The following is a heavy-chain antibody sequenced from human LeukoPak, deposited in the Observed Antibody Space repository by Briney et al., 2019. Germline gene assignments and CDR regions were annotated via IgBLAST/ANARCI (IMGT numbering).Heavy chain of an antibody. CDR1: GFTISNSA. V-gene: IGHV3-23*01. CDR3: ATVGGSCSSSNCFAYFAY. D-gene: IGHD2-2*01. J-gene: IGHJ4*02. Sequence: GGSLRLSCAASGFTISNSAMTWVRQAPGKGLDWVSIITDNGAHTFYADSVKGRFTISRDTSENALYLQMYSLRADDTAVYYCATVGGSCSSSNCFAYFAYWGQGTLLTVSS. CDR2: ITDNGAHT.